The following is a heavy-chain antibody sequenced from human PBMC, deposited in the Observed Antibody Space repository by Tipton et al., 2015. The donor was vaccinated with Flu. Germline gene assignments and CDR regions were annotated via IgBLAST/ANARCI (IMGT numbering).Heavy chain of an antibody. CDR1: GFTFKSYG. J-gene: IGHJ6*02. Sequence: QLVQSGAEVRKPGDSVKVSCKASGFTFKSYGISWIRQAPGQGLEWMGWISIYNGNTNYAQKIQDRVTMTTDTSTSTAYMELRSLRSDDTAVYYCASAFSGFGWPPYYYYGGEVWGQGSTVTVSS. V-gene: IGHV1-18*04. CDR3: ASAFSGFGWPPYYYYGGEV. CDR2: ISIYNGNT. D-gene: IGHD3-10*01.